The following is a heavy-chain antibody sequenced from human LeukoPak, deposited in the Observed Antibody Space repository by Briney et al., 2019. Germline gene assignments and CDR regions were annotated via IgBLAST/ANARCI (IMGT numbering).Heavy chain of an antibody. CDR3: AELGITMIGGV. CDR2: ISLSSTTM. CDR1: GFTFSRYG. D-gene: IGHD3-10*02. V-gene: IGHV3-48*01. J-gene: IGHJ6*04. Sequence: PGGSLRLSCAASGFTFSRYGMHWVRQAPGRGLNWVSYISLSSTTMYYADSVTGRFIISRDNAKNSLYLQMNRLRVEDTAVYYCAELGITMIGGVWGKGTTVTISS.